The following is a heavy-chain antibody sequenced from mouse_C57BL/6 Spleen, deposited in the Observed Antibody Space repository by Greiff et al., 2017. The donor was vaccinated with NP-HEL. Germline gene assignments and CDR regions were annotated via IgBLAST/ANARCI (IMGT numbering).Heavy chain of an antibody. CDR2: IDPSDSYT. Sequence: QVQLQQPGAELVKPGASVKLSCKASGYTFTSYWMQWVKQRPGQGLEWIGEIDPSDSYTNYNQKFKGKATLTVDTSSSTAYMQLSSLTSEDSAVYYCSRMGNSSGPFDYWGHGPTLTRSS. V-gene: IGHV1-50*01. J-gene: IGHJ2*01. D-gene: IGHD3-2*02. CDR1: GYTFTSYW. CDR3: SRMGNSSGPFDY.